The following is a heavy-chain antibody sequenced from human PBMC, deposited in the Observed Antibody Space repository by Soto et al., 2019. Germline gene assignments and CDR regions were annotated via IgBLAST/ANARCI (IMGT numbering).Heavy chain of an antibody. CDR1: GFSFSNYV. J-gene: IGHJ4*02. D-gene: IGHD3-3*01. CDR2: ISDSGGSS. CDR3: AKGGNSWSGYSHY. Sequence: EVQLLESGGTLVQPGGSLRLSCAASGFSFSNYVMSWVRQAPGKGLEWVSGISDSGGSSYDVESVRGRFTISRDNSKNILYLQMNSLTNEDTAVYYCAKGGNSWSGYSHYWGQGTLVTVSS. V-gene: IGHV3-23*01.